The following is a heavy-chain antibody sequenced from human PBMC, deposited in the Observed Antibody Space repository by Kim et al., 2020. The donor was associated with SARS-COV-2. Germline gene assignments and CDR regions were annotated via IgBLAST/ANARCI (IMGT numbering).Heavy chain of an antibody. Sequence: SETLSLTCTVSGGSISSSSYYWGWIRQPPGKGLEWIGSIYYSGSTYYNPSLKSRVTISVDTSKNQFSLKLSSVTAADTAVYYCARDPRAVGRRGYGMDVWGQGTTVTVSS. CDR1: GGSISSSSYY. V-gene: IGHV4-39*07. D-gene: IGHD1-26*01. CDR2: IYYSGST. J-gene: IGHJ6*02. CDR3: ARDPRAVGRRGYGMDV.